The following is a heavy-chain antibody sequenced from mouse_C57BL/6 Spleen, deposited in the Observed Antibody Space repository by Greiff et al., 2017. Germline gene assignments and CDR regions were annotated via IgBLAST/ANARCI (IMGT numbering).Heavy chain of an antibody. CDR2: IWGDGST. D-gene: IGHD1-1*02. Sequence: VQLQQSGPGLVAPSQSLSITCTVSGFSLTSYGVSWVRQPPGKGLEWLGVIWGDGSTNYHSAPITRLSISKENSKSHVFFKLNSLQTDDTATYYCAHGDIWDYWFAYWGQGTLVTVSA. CDR3: AHGDIWDYWFAY. J-gene: IGHJ3*01. CDR1: GFSLTSYG. V-gene: IGHV2-3*01.